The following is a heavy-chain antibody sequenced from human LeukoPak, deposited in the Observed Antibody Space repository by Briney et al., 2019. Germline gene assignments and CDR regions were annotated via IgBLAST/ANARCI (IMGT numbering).Heavy chain of an antibody. Sequence: GGSLRLSCAASIFTVSGNYMTWVRQTPGMGLECVSVMYTEDVTYYADSVKGRFTISRDNSKNTLYLQMNSLRTEDTAVYYCAGGRGGWYAFESWGQGTLVTVSS. CDR1: IFTVSGNY. D-gene: IGHD6-19*01. CDR2: MYTEDVT. CDR3: AGGRGGWYAFES. V-gene: IGHV3-53*01. J-gene: IGHJ4*02.